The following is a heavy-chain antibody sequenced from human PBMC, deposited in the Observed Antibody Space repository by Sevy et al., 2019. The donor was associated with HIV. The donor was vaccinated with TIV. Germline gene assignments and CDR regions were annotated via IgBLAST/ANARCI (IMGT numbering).Heavy chain of an antibody. V-gene: IGHV3-23*01. CDR3: AKGMTSIEEFDY. CDR1: GFTLSNYV. J-gene: IGHJ4*02. D-gene: IGHD2-21*02. Sequence: GGSLRLSCAASGFTLSNYVMSWVRQAPGKGLEWVSVISGSGVNTYYADSVKGRFTISRDNSKNTLYLQMNSLRAEDTAIYYCAKGMTSIEEFDYWGQGTLVTVSS. CDR2: ISGSGVNT.